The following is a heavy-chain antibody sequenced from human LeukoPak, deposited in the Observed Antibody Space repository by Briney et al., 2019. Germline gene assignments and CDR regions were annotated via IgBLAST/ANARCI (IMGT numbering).Heavy chain of an antibody. D-gene: IGHD2-15*01. CDR1: GFTSSTYG. CDR3: AKDGMRSGGYRHHIDY. CDR2: ISYDGSNK. V-gene: IGHV3-30*18. Sequence: GSLRLSCAAPGFTSSTYGMHWVRQAPGKGLEWVAVISYDGSNKYYADSVKGRFTISRDNSKNTLDLQMNSLRAEDTAVYYCAKDGMRSGGYRHHIDYWGQGTLVTVSS. J-gene: IGHJ4*02.